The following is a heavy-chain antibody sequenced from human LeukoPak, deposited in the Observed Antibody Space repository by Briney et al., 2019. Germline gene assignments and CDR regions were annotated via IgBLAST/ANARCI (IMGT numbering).Heavy chain of an antibody. CDR2: INHRGST. J-gene: IGHJ4*02. Sequence: SETLSLTCAGYGGSFSGYYWSWIRQSPGKGLNWIGEINHRGSTNYNPSLKSRVTISVDTSKNQFSLKLNSVTAADTAAYYCARRSMVRGVVFGNWGQGALVTVSS. V-gene: IGHV4-34*01. CDR3: ARRSMVRGVVFGN. D-gene: IGHD3-10*01. CDR1: GGSFSGYY.